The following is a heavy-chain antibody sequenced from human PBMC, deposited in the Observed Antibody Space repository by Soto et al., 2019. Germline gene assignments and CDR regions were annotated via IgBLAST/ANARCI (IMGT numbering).Heavy chain of an antibody. CDR1: GFTFSSYA. Sequence: QVQLVESGGGVVQPGRSLRLSCAASGFTFSSYAMHWVRQAPGMGLEWVAVISYDGSNKYYADSVKGRFTISRDNSKNTLYLQMNSLRAEDTAVYYCARDFDIWGQGTMVTVSS. J-gene: IGHJ3*02. V-gene: IGHV3-30-3*01. CDR3: ARDFDI. CDR2: ISYDGSNK.